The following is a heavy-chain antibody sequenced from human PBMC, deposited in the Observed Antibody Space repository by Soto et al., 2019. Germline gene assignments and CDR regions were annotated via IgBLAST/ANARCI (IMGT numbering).Heavy chain of an antibody. V-gene: IGHV3-23*01. D-gene: IGHD4-17*01. CDR3: AKRTVGWYFDL. J-gene: IGHJ2*01. Sequence: EVQLLESGGGLVQPGGSLRLSCAASGFTFSSYAMNWARQAPGKGLEWVSVISGSGGSTYYADSVKGRFTISRDNTKNTLYLQMNSLRAEDTAVYYCAKRTVGWYFDLWGRGTLVTVSS. CDR1: GFTFSSYA. CDR2: ISGSGGST.